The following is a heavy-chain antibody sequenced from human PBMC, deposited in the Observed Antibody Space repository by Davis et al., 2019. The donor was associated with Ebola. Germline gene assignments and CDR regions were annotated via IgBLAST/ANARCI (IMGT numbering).Heavy chain of an antibody. D-gene: IGHD3-22*01. Sequence: PGGSLRLSCAASGFIFSSYWMHWVRQAPGKGLEWVSAISGSGGSTYYADSVKGRFTISRDNSKNTLYLQMLSLRAEDTAVYYCAKAGSGYSLDYWGQGTLVTGSS. CDR1: GFIFSSYW. V-gene: IGHV3-23*01. CDR3: AKAGSGYSLDY. CDR2: ISGSGGST. J-gene: IGHJ4*02.